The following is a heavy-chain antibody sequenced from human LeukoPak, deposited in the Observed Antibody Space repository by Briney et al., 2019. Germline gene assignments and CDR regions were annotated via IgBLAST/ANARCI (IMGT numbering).Heavy chain of an antibody. CDR2: INPNSGGR. CDR3: ARDITMVRGVIRSYYYYYMDV. CDR1: EYTFTGYY. V-gene: IGHV1-2*02. J-gene: IGHJ6*03. D-gene: IGHD3-10*01. Sequence: ASVKVSCKASEYTFTGYYMHWVRQAPGQGLEWVGWINPNSGGRNYAQKFQGRVTMTRDTSISTAYMELTRLRSDDTAVYYCARDITMVRGVIRSYYYYYMDVWGQGTQVTISS.